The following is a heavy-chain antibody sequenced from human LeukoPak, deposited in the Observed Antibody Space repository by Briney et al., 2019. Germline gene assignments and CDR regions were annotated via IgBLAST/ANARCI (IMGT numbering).Heavy chain of an antibody. Sequence: SETLSLTCAVYGGSFSGYYWSWIRQPPGKGLEWIGEINHSGSTNYNPSLKSRVTMSVDTSKNQFSLKLSSVTAADTAVYYCARGRYDSSGYSFLDYWGQGTLVTVSS. D-gene: IGHD3-22*01. V-gene: IGHV4-34*01. CDR1: GGSFSGYY. J-gene: IGHJ4*02. CDR3: ARGRYDSSGYSFLDY. CDR2: INHSGST.